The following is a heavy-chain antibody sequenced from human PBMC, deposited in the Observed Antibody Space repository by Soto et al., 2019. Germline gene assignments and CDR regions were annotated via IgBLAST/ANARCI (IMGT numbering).Heavy chain of an antibody. Sequence: EVQLVESGGGLVQPGGSLKLSCAASGFTFSGSAMHWVRQASGKGLEWVGRIRSKANSYATAYAASVKGRFTISRDDSKNTAYLQMNSLKTEDTAVYYCTKDHALRFLEWSPRNWFDPWGQGTLVTVSS. CDR2: IRSKANSYAT. V-gene: IGHV3-73*01. CDR1: GFTFSGSA. D-gene: IGHD3-3*01. CDR3: TKDHALRFLEWSPRNWFDP. J-gene: IGHJ5*02.